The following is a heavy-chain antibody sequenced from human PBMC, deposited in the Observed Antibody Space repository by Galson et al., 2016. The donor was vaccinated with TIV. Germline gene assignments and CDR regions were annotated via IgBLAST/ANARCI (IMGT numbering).Heavy chain of an antibody. D-gene: IGHD3/OR15-3a*01. CDR3: AKYLWTYVWSTFDN. CDR1: GFTFSSYA. CDR2: ISGTGEIT. J-gene: IGHJ4*02. V-gene: IGHV3-23*01. Sequence: SLRLSCAASGFTFSSYAMTWVRQAPGKGLEWVSTISGTGEITVYADSVRGHFIISRDNSKNTLYLQMNNLRAEDTAVYYCAKYLWTYVWSTFDNWGQGTPATVSS.